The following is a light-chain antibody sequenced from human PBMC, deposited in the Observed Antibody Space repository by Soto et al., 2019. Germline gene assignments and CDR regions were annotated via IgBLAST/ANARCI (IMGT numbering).Light chain of an antibody. Sequence: DIQMTQSPSSLSASVGDRVTITCRASQSISSYLNWYQQKPGKAPKLLIYAASSLHSGVPSRFSGSGSGTDFTLTISSRQPEDFATYYCQQSYSTPWTFGQGTKVEIK. V-gene: IGKV1-39*01. CDR1: QSISSY. CDR2: AAS. J-gene: IGKJ1*01. CDR3: QQSYSTPWT.